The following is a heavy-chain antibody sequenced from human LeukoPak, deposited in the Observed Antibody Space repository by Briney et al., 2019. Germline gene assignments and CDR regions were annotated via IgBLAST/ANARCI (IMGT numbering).Heavy chain of an antibody. J-gene: IGHJ4*02. D-gene: IGHD2-8*01. CDR2: IKQDASGE. V-gene: IGHV3-7*01. Sequence: GGSLRLSCAASGFTFSSYWMSWVRQAPGKGLEWVAGIKQDASGEYYLDSVRGRFTISRDNAKNSLYLQMNSLRAEDTAVYYCARDNVRKDDYWGQGTLVTVSS. CDR3: ARDNVRKDDY. CDR1: GFTFSSYW.